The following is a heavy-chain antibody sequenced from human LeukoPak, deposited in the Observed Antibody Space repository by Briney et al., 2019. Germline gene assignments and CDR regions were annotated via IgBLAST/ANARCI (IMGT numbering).Heavy chain of an antibody. V-gene: IGHV4-39*01. CDR2: IYYSGST. Sequence: SETLSLTCTFSGGSISTNGYYWGWIRQPPGKGLEWIGSIYYSGSTYFNPSLKSRVTISIDMSKNQFSLKLRSVTAADTAVYYCARRWEVWGSYPSYFDPWGQGTLVTVSS. CDR3: ARRWEVWGSYPSYFDP. J-gene: IGHJ5*02. CDR1: GGSISTNGYY. D-gene: IGHD3-16*01.